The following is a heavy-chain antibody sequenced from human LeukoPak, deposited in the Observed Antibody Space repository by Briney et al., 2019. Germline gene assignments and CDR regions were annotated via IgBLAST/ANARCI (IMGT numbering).Heavy chain of an antibody. D-gene: IGHD3-16*02. V-gene: IGHV4-59*01. CDR2: IYYSGST. J-gene: IGHJ4*02. CDR1: GGSISSYY. CDR3: ARLHHQASLYYFDY. Sequence: SETLSLTCTVSGGSISSYYWSWIRQPPRKGLEWIGYIYYSGSTNYNPSLKSRVTISVDTSKNQFSLKLSSVTAADTAVYYCARLHHQASLYYFDYWGQGTLVTVSS.